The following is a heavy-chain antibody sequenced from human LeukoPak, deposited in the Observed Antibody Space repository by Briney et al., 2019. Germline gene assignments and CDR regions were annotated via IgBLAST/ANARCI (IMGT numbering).Heavy chain of an antibody. V-gene: IGHV3-73*01. J-gene: IGHJ3*02. D-gene: IGHD3-10*01. CDR1: GFTFSGSP. CDR3: TRPTYGSGSYYKDDAFDI. Sequence: PGGSLRLSCAASGFTFSGSPMHWVRQASGKGLEWVGRIRSKANSYATAYAASVKGRFTISRDDSKNTAYLQMNSLKTEDTAVYYCTRPTYGSGSYYKDDAFDIWGQGTMVTVSS. CDR2: IRSKANSYAT.